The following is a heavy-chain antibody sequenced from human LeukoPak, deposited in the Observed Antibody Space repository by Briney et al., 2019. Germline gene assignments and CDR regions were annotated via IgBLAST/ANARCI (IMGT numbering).Heavy chain of an antibody. CDR1: GGSFSGYY. V-gene: IGHV4-34*01. Sequence: SETLSLTCAVYGGSFSGYYWSWIRQPPGKGLEWIGEINHSGSTNYNPSLKSRVTISVDTSKNQFSLKLSSVTAADTAVYYCARALRPYYDILTPMGWFDPWGQGTLVTVSS. D-gene: IGHD3-9*01. CDR3: ARALRPYYDILTPMGWFDP. J-gene: IGHJ5*02. CDR2: INHSGST.